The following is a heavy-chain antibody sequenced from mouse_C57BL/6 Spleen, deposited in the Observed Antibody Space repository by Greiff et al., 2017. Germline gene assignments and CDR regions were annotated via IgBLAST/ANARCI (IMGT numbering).Heavy chain of an antibody. V-gene: IGHV1-76*01. CDR3: ARDWDGYFDY. Sequence: QVQLQQSGAELVRPGASVKLSCKASGYTFTDYYINWVKQRPGQGLEWIARIYPGSGNTYYNEKFKGKATLTAEKSSSTAYMQLSSLTSEDSAVYFCARDWDGYFDYWGQGTTLTVSS. D-gene: IGHD4-1*01. J-gene: IGHJ2*01. CDR1: GYTFTDYY. CDR2: IYPGSGNT.